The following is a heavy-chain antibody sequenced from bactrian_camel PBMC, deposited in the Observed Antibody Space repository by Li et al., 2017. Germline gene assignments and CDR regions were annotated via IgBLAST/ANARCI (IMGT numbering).Heavy chain of an antibody. J-gene: IGHJ4*01. CDR2: VSKEEIT. Sequence: HVQLVESGGGSVQAGGSVRLSCTASGVSFDYADVAWFRQAQENECQLASTVSKEEITHYEDSVKGRFTISRDNAKNTVYLQMNSLRTEDTGTYYCAKSLASALNGTGRSPGTQVTVS. CDR1: GVSFDYAD. D-gene: IGHD6*01. V-gene: IGHV3S63*01.